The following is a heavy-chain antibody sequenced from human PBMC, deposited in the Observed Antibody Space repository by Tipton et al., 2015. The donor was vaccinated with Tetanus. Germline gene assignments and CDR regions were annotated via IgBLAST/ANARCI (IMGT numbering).Heavy chain of an antibody. CDR3: ARLTGHSMDVVDYYYFGMDV. CDR1: GGSMNSYY. Sequence: TLSLTCTVSGGSMNSYYWSWIRQPPGKGLEWIGYIYYTGSTNYNPSLKSGVTISLDTSMNQFSLKLTSVSAADTAVYYCARLTGHSMDVVDYYYFGMDVWGQGTKVTVSS. CDR2: IYYTGST. D-gene: IGHD2-21*01. J-gene: IGHJ6*02. V-gene: IGHV4-59*07.